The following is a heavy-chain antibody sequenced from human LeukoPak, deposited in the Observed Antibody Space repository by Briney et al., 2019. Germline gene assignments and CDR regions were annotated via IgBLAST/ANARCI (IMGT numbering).Heavy chain of an antibody. Sequence: SETLSLTCTVSGGSISSGDYYWSWIRQPPGKGLEWIGYIYYSGSTYYNPSLKSRVTISVDTSKNQFSLTLSSVTAADTAVYYCARATYDFWSGFFYYYYMDVWGKGTTVTVSS. CDR1: GGSISSGDYY. D-gene: IGHD3-3*01. CDR2: IYYSGST. CDR3: ARATYDFWSGFFYYYYMDV. V-gene: IGHV4-30-4*08. J-gene: IGHJ6*03.